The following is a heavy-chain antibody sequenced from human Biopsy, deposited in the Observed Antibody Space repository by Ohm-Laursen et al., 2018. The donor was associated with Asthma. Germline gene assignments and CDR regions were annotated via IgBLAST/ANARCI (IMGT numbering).Heavy chain of an antibody. CDR2: INSVFGTT. D-gene: IGHD2-2*01. CDR1: GGTFNTYV. V-gene: IGHV1-69*13. Sequence: SVKVSCKSLGGTFNTYVIGWVRQAPGQGIEWMVGINSVFGTTTYPQKFQDRVTLTADDSTSTVYMGLSSLRSEDTAVYYCARKAGSCISRTCYSLDFWGQGTLVTVSS. J-gene: IGHJ4*02. CDR3: ARKAGSCISRTCYSLDF.